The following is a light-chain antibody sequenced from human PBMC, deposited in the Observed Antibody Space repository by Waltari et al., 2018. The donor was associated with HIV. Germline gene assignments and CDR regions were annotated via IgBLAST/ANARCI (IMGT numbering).Light chain of an antibody. J-gene: IGLJ2*01. CDR3: GTWDSSLSAL. Sequence: QSVLTQPPSVSAAPGQKVTISCSGSSSNIGNNYVSWYQQLPGTAPKLLIYENNKRPSGIPARFSGSKAGTSATLGITGLQTGDEADYYCGTWDSSLSALFGGGTKLTVL. V-gene: IGLV1-51*01. CDR2: ENN. CDR1: SSNIGNNY.